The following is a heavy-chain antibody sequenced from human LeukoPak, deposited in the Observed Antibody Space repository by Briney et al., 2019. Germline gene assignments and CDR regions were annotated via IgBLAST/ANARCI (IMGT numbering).Heavy chain of an antibody. J-gene: IGHJ6*03. CDR1: GGSINSYY. CDR2: IYYSGST. CDR3: ARVEEGYGSGRRENYFYYYMDV. D-gene: IGHD3-10*01. Sequence: NASETLSLTCTVSGGSINSYYWSWIRQPPGKGLEWIGYIYYSGSTNYNPSLKSRITISVHTSKNQFSLKLSSVTAADTAVYYCARVEEGYGSGRRENYFYYYMDVWGKGTTVTISS. V-gene: IGHV4-59*01.